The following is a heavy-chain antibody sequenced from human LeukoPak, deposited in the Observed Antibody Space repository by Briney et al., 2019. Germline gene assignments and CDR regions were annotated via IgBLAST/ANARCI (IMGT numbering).Heavy chain of an antibody. CDR1: GYTFTSYG. J-gene: IGHJ4*02. CDR3: ARVLRHYDSSGYYGVDY. D-gene: IGHD3-22*01. Sequence: GASVKVSCKASGYTFTSYGISWVRQAPGQGLEWMGWISAYNGNTNYAQKLQGRVTMTTDTSTSTAYMELRSLRSDDTAVYYCARVLRHYDSSGYYGVDYSGQGTLVTVSS. V-gene: IGHV1-18*01. CDR2: ISAYNGNT.